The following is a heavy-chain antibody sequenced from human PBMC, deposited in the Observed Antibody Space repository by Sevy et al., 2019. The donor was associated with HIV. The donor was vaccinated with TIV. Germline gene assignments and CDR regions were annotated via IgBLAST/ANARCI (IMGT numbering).Heavy chain of an antibody. D-gene: IGHD3-22*01. CDR2: ISAYNGNT. V-gene: IGHV1-18*01. CDR3: ARGPYYYDSGGSDFPALFGMDV. Sequence: ASVKVSCKASGYTFTSYGISWVRQAPGQGLEWMGWISAYNGNTNYAQKLQGRVTMTTDTSKSTAYMELRGLRSDDTAVYYCARGPYYYDSGGSDFPALFGMDVWGQGTTVTVSS. CDR1: GYTFTSYG. J-gene: IGHJ6*02.